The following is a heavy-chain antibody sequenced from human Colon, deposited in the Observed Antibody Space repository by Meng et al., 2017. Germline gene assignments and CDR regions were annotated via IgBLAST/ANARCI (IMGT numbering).Heavy chain of an antibody. D-gene: IGHD6-19*01. V-gene: IGHV4-4*02. CDR3: ARHLGWEFDY. Sequence: QAQAQAAGTGLVKPSGTLSLTGAVSGVSSTSSNWWSWVRQAPGKGMEWIGQIDLSGKTDYNPSLKSRVTISLDKSMNQLFLEVYFVTAADTAIYYCARHLGWEFDYWGPGNLVTVSS. CDR2: IDLSGKT. J-gene: IGHJ4*02. CDR1: GVSSTSSNW.